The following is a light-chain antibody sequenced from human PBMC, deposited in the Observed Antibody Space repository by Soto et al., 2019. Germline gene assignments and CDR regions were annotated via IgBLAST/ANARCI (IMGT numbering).Light chain of an antibody. J-gene: IGLJ1*01. V-gene: IGLV2-14*01. CDR1: SSDVGGYNF. Sequence: QSALTQPASVSGSPGQSIAISCTGSSSDVGGYNFVSWYQQHPGKAPKLMIYEVSNRPSGVSNRFSGSKSANTASLTISGLQAEDEADYYCSSYTSRSNYVFGTGTKLTVL. CDR2: EVS. CDR3: SSYTSRSNYV.